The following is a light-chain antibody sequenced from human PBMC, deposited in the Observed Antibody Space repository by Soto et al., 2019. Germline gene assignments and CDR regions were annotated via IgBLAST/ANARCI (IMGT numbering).Light chain of an antibody. Sequence: DIQMTQSPSALSASVGDVVTITCRASQSISSYLNWYQQKPGKEPKLLIYAASSLQSGVPSRFSGSGSGKDFTLAISSLQPEDFATYYCQQSYKTPRTFGQGTRVEIK. CDR1: QSISSY. J-gene: IGKJ1*01. V-gene: IGKV1-39*01. CDR3: QQSYKTPRT. CDR2: AAS.